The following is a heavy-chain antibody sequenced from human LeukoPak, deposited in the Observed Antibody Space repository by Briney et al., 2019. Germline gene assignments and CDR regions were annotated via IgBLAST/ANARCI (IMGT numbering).Heavy chain of an antibody. V-gene: IGHV3-23*01. CDR3: ATSWGPDTSAFRWGRDGMDV. Sequence: GGSLRLSCAVSGLTFNNYAMSWVRQAPGMGLEWVSAISKSGDHTYYAASAKGRFTIYRDNSKNTQYLQMNSLRAEDTAVYYCATSWGPDTSAFRWGRDGMDVWGQGTTVIVSS. D-gene: IGHD3-16*01. CDR2: ISKSGDHT. CDR1: GLTFNNYA. J-gene: IGHJ6*02.